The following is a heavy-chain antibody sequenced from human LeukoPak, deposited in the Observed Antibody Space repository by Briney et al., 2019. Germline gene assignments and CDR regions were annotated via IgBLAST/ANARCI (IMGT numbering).Heavy chain of an antibody. CDR3: ARVRVGSSWYAFDY. CDR2: IIPIFGTA. Sequence: SVKVSCKASGYTFSDYYIHWVRQAPGQGLEWMGGIIPIFGTANYAQKFQGRVTITTDESTSTAYMELSSLRSEDTAVYYCARVRVGSSWYAFDYWGQGTLVTVSS. D-gene: IGHD6-13*01. J-gene: IGHJ4*02. CDR1: GYTFSDYY. V-gene: IGHV1-69*05.